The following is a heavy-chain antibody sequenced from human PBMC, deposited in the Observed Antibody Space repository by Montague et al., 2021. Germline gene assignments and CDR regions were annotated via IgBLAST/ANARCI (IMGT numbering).Heavy chain of an antibody. D-gene: IGHD2-15*01. J-gene: IGHJ4*02. Sequence: TLSLTCSVSGGSISSGGFNWSWIRQHPGKGPEWIGSIYDSGSTNYNPSLKSRLTLSRDTSKNQVSLRLTSVTAAETAVYYCARSGGDCCRGRCDTFDYWGQGTLVTVSS. V-gene: IGHV4-31*03. CDR3: ARSGGDCCRGRCDTFDY. CDR1: GGSISSGGFN. CDR2: IYDSGST.